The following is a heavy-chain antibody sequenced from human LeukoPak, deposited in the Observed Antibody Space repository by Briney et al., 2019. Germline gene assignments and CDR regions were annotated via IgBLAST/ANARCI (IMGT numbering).Heavy chain of an antibody. CDR1: GGTFSSYA. J-gene: IGHJ6*04. CDR3: AREGRGITIFSLPV. CDR2: IIPIFGTA. V-gene: IGHV1-69*13. D-gene: IGHD3-9*01. Sequence: ASVKVSCKASGGTFSSYAISWVRQAPGQGLEWMGGIIPIFGTANYAQKFQGRVTITADESTSTAYMELSSLRSEDTAVYYCAREGRGITIFSLPVWGKGTTVTISS.